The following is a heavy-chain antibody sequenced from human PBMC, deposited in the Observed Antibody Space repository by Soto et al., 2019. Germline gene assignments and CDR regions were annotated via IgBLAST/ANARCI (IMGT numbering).Heavy chain of an antibody. Sequence: QLHLQESGPGLVKPSETLSLTCIVSGGSLSSSSYDWAWIRQPPGKGLEWIGTIYYNGNTYYNPSLKGRVTIALDTSKNEFSLKLRSVTATDMAVYSCGRDDCTYYLLAINYWGQGTLATVSS. CDR2: IYYNGNT. CDR1: GGSLSSSSYD. CDR3: GRDDCTYYLLAINY. J-gene: IGHJ4*02. D-gene: IGHD2-8*01. V-gene: IGHV4-39*02.